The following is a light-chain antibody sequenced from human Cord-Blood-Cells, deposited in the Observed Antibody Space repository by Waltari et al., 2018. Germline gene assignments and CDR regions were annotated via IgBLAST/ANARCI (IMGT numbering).Light chain of an antibody. Sequence: QSVLTQPPSASGTPGQRVTISCSGSSSNHGRNYVYWYQQLPGPAPKLLIYRNNQRPSGVPDRFSGSKSGTSASLAISGLRSEDEADYYCAAWDDSLSGVVFGGGTKLTVL. CDR3: AAWDDSLSGVV. CDR2: RNN. CDR1: SSNHGRNY. V-gene: IGLV1-47*01. J-gene: IGLJ2*01.